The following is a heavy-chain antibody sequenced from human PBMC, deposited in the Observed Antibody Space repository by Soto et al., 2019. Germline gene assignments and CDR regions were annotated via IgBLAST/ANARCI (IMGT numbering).Heavy chain of an antibody. CDR3: ARGLVVVDYFDY. V-gene: IGHV4-30-4*01. Sequence: SETLSLTCTVSGGSISSGDYYWSWIRQPPGKGLEWIGYIYYSGSTYYNPSLKSRVTISVDTSKDQFSLKLSSVTAADTAVYYCARGLVVVDYFDYWGQGTLVTVSS. J-gene: IGHJ4*02. D-gene: IGHD2-15*01. CDR2: IYYSGST. CDR1: GGSISSGDYY.